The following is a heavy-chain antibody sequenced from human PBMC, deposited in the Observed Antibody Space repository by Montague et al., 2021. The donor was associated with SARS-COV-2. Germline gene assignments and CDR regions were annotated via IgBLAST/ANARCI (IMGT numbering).Heavy chain of an antibody. CDR3: ATEMPAYDVFDI. CDR2: IYNTGRT. V-gene: IGHV4-61*08. D-gene: IGHD2-2*01. CDR1: GGSVTSGAYY. Sequence: SETLSLTCTASGGSVTSGAYYWTWIRQPPGKGLEWIGYIYNTGRTNSNPSLKSRVTISMDTSKNQFSLKVDSVSAADTAVYYCATEMPAYDVFDIWGQGTMVTVSS. J-gene: IGHJ3*02.